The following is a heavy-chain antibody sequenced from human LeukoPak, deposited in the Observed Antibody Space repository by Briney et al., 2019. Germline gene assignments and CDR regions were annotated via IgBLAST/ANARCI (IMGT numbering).Heavy chain of an antibody. D-gene: IGHD3-10*01. CDR1: GFTFSSYG. J-gene: IGHJ3*02. CDR2: ISGSGGST. V-gene: IGHV3-23*01. CDR3: AKDRWGRITMPEGALDM. Sequence: GGSLRLSCAASGFTFSSYGMSWVRQAPGKGLEWVSGISGSGGSTYYADSVKGRFSISRDNSKDTLYLQMNSLRAEDTALYYCAKDRWGRITMPEGALDMWGQGTMVTVSS.